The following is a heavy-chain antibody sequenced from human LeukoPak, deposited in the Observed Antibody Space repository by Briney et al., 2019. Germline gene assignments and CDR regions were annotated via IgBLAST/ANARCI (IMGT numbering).Heavy chain of an antibody. CDR1: GGSISSYY. CDR3: ARARDFDSSGYSYFDS. V-gene: IGHV4-59*01. Sequence: SETLSLTCSVSGGSISSYYWMWIRQPPGKLLEWIGYIYYSGNTDYNPSLKSRVAISVDTSKSHFSLKLSSVTAADTAVYYCARARDFDSSGYSYFDSWGQGTPVIVSS. D-gene: IGHD3-22*01. CDR2: IYYSGNT. J-gene: IGHJ4*02.